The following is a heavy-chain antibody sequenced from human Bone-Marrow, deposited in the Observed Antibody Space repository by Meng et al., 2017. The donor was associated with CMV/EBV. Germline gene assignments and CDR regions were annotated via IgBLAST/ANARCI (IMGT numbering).Heavy chain of an antibody. CDR3: AKDRILDLDY. D-gene: IGHD1-1*01. V-gene: IGHV3-30*02. J-gene: IGHJ4*02. CDR2: IRYDGSNK. CDR1: GFTFSSYG. Sequence: GESLKISCAASGFTFSSYGMHWVRKAPGKGLEWVAFIRYDGSNKYYADSVKGRFTISRDNSKNTLYLQMNSLRAEDTAVYYCAKDRILDLDYWGQGTLVTVSS.